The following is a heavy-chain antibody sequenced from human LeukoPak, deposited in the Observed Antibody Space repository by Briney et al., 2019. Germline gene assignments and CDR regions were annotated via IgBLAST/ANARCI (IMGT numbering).Heavy chain of an antibody. J-gene: IGHJ3*01. CDR2: IRYDGSNK. CDR1: GFTYSSYG. CDR3: AKTDYDFAGV. D-gene: IGHD3-3*01. Sequence: PGGSLRLXCAASGFTYSSYGMHWVRQAPGKGLEWVAFIRYDGSNKYYADSVKGRFTISRDNSKNTLYLQMNSLRAEDTAVYYCAKTDYDFAGVWGQGTMVTVSS. V-gene: IGHV3-30*02.